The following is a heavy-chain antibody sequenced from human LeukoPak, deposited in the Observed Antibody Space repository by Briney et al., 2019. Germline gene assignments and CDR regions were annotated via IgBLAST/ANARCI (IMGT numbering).Heavy chain of an antibody. CDR3: ARVPLSDASGRYYSH. CDR1: GYSFANYG. V-gene: IGHV1-3*04. D-gene: IGHD3-10*01. J-gene: IGHJ1*01. Sequence: ASVKVSCKTSGYSFANYGMHWVRQAPRQSLEWMGWINTGNGNTKSSQKFQDRVALTRDTSASTAYMELNSLGSEDTAVYYCARVPLSDASGRYYSHWGQGTLVTVSS. CDR2: INTGNGNT.